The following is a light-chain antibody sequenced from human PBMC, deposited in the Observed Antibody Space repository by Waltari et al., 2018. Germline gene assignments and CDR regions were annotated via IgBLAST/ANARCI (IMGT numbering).Light chain of an antibody. Sequence: EIMMTQSPATLSVSPGERATLSCRASQSVANKVAWYQHRPGQAPRLLIHDASIRATGIPARFSGSGSGTEFTLTISSLQSEDFAVYYCQQYKSWPPLTFGGGTKVEIK. CDR1: QSVANK. CDR3: QQYKSWPPLT. CDR2: DAS. J-gene: IGKJ4*01. V-gene: IGKV3D-15*01.